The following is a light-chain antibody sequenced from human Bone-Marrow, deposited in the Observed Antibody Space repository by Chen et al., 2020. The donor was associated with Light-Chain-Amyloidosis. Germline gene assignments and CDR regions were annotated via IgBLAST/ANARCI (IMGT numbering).Light chain of an antibody. CDR3: SAYTRSNTRV. J-gene: IGLJ2*01. Sequence: QSALTQPASVSGSPGQSITISCTGTSSDVCAYNFVSWYHQNPGKGPNLLIYEVSYRPSGVSNRFSGSKSGNTASLTISGLQAEDEADYYCSAYTRSNTRVFGGGTKLTVI. CDR2: EVS. CDR1: SSDVCAYNF. V-gene: IGLV2-14*01.